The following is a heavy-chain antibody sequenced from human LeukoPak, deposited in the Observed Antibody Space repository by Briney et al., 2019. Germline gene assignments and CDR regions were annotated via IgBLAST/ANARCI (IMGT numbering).Heavy chain of an antibody. CDR3: AISLWFGELLLPSDY. CDR1: GGSISSSSYY. J-gene: IGHJ4*02. Sequence: SETLSLTCTVSGGSISSSSYYWGWIRQPPGKGLEWIGSIYYSGSTYYNPSLKSRVTISVDTSKNQFSLKLSSVTAADTAVYYCAISLWFGELLLPSDYWGQGTLVTVSS. CDR2: IYYSGST. V-gene: IGHV4-39*01. D-gene: IGHD3-10*01.